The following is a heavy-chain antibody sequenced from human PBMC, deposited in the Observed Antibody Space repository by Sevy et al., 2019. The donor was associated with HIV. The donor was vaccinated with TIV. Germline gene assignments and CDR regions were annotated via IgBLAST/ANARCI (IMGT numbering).Heavy chain of an antibody. CDR1: GFTFSSYA. D-gene: IGHD4-17*01. Sequence: GGSLTLSCAASGFTFSSYAMSWVRQAPGKGLEWVSAISGSGGSTYYADSVKGRFTISRDNSKNTLYLQMNSLRAEDKAVYYCAKAPALRLHDYGDYLTGFDYWGQGTLVTVSS. J-gene: IGHJ4*02. CDR2: ISGSGGST. CDR3: AKAPALRLHDYGDYLTGFDY. V-gene: IGHV3-23*01.